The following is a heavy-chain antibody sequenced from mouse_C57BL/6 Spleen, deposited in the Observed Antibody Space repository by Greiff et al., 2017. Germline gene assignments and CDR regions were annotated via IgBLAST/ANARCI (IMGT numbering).Heavy chain of an antibody. Sequence: QVQLQQPGAELVKPGASVKLSCKASGYTFTSYWMHWVKQRPGRGLEWIGRIDPNSGGTKYNEKFKSKATLTVDNPSSTAYMQFSSLTSEDSAVYDCARSGSNYEGDAMDYGGQGTSVTVSS. D-gene: IGHD2-5*01. CDR3: ARSGSNYEGDAMDY. CDR1: GYTFTSYW. CDR2: IDPNSGGT. V-gene: IGHV1-72*01. J-gene: IGHJ4*01.